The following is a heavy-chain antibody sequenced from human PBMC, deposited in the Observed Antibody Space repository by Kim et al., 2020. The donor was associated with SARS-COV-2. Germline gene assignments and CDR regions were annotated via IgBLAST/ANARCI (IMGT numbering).Heavy chain of an antibody. CDR3: ARGRITIFGVVTEFDY. D-gene: IGHD3-3*01. V-gene: IGHV4-31*02. J-gene: IGHJ4*02. Sequence: LTSRVPISVDTSKNQFSLKLSSVTAADTAVYYCARGRITIFGVVTEFDYWGQGTLVTVS.